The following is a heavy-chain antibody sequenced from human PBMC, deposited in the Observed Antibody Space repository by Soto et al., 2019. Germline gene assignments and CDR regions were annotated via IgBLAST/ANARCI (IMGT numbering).Heavy chain of an antibody. CDR1: GGTFSSYA. V-gene: IGHV1-69*01. Sequence: QVQLVQSGAEVKKPGSSVKVSCKASGGTFSSYAISWVRQAPGQGLEWMGGIIPIFGTANYAQRFQGRVTITAYESTSPAYMERSSLRAEDTAVYYSARDGGYNSGQAANHWGQGTLVTVSS. CDR3: ARDGGYNSGQAANH. CDR2: IIPIFGTA. J-gene: IGHJ5*02. D-gene: IGHD6-19*01.